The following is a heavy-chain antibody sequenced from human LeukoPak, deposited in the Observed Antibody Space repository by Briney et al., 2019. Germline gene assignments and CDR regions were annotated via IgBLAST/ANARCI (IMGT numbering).Heavy chain of an antibody. CDR1: GFTFSSYA. Sequence: PGGSLRLSCAASGFTFSSYAMHWVRQAPGKGLEWVAVISYDGSNKYYADSVKGRFTISRDNSKNTLYLQMNSLRAEDTAVYYCARDQGTAMVYYFDYWGQGTLVTVSS. J-gene: IGHJ4*02. V-gene: IGHV3-30-3*01. CDR3: ARDQGTAMVYYFDY. D-gene: IGHD5-18*01. CDR2: ISYDGSNK.